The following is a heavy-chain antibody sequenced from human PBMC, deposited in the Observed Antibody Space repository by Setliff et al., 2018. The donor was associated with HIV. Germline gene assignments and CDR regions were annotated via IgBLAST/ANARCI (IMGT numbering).Heavy chain of an antibody. V-gene: IGHV4-59*01. J-gene: IGHJ6*03. D-gene: IGHD6-6*01. CDR1: GGSFSGYY. CDR3: ARVHRRQLAHYYYYYMDV. CDR2: IYYSGST. Sequence: SETLSLTCAVYGGSFSGYYWSWIRQPPGKGLEWIGYIYYSGSTNYDPSLKSRVTISVDTSKNQFSLKLSSVTAADTAVYYCARVHRRQLAHYYYYYMDVWGKGTTVTVSS.